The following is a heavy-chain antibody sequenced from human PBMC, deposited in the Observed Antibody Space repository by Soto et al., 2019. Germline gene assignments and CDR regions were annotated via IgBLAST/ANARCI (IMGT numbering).Heavy chain of an antibody. CDR3: ARHVLPCTASTCYGVDV. CDR2: IYPGDSDT. D-gene: IGHD2-2*01. CDR1: GYSFTNYW. Sequence: GESLKISCKGSGYSFTNYWIAWVRQMSGKGLEWMGSIYPGDSDTRYSPSFRGQVTISADKSISTAYLQWSSLEASDTAMYFCARHVLPCTASTCYGVDVWGQGTTVTVSS. V-gene: IGHV5-51*01. J-gene: IGHJ6*02.